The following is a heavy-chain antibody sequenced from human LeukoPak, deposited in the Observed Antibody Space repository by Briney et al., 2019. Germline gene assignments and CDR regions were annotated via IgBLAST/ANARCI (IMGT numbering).Heavy chain of an antibody. Sequence: GRSLRLSCAASGFTLSSYAMHWVRQAPGKGLEWVAVISYDGSNKYYADSVKGRFTISRDNSKNTLFLQMNSLRSEDTAVYYCARRAVGNSYYYYMDVWGKGTTVTVSS. CDR3: ARRAVGNSYYYYMDV. V-gene: IGHV3-30*04. CDR1: GFTLSSYA. J-gene: IGHJ6*03. D-gene: IGHD6-19*01. CDR2: ISYDGSNK.